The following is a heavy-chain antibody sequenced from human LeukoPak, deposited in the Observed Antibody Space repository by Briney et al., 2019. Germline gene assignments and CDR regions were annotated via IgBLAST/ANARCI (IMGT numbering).Heavy chain of an antibody. CDR3: ARATAENDH. J-gene: IGHJ4*02. CDR1: GYTFTGYY. V-gene: IGHV1-2*02. D-gene: IGHD1-14*01. CDR2: LNPKTGGT. Sequence: ASVKVSCKASGYTFTGYYLHWVRQAPRQGLEWMGWLNPKTGGTSYAQKFQGRVTMTRDTSISTVNMELSRLTSDDTAVYYCARATAENDHWGQGTLVTVSS.